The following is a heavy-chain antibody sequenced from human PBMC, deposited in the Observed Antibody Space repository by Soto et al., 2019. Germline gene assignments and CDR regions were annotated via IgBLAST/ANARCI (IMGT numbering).Heavy chain of an antibody. Sequence: GGSLRLSCAASGFTFSSYAMSWVRQAPGKGLEWVSAISGSGGSTYYADSVKGRFTISRDNSKNTLYLQMNSLRAEDTAVYYCAKDHYGSGSSFGMDVWGQGTTVTVSS. V-gene: IGHV3-23*01. J-gene: IGHJ6*02. CDR1: GFTFSSYA. CDR2: ISGSGGST. D-gene: IGHD3-10*01. CDR3: AKDHYGSGSSFGMDV.